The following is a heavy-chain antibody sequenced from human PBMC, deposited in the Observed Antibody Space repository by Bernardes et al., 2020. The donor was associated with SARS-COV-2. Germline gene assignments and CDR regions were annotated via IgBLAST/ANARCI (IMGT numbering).Heavy chain of an antibody. CDR3: ARSPLGIAPFDS. D-gene: IGHD2-21*01. CDR2: TRNKANRYTT. J-gene: IGHJ4*02. V-gene: IGHV3-72*01. Sequence: GGSLSLSCEASGFIFTDHNMDWVRQAPGKGLEWVARTRNKANRYTTEYAASVKGRFTISGDEATNSVFLQMNSLKTEDTAVYYCARSPLGIAPFDSWGQGTLVTVSS. CDR1: GFIFTDHN.